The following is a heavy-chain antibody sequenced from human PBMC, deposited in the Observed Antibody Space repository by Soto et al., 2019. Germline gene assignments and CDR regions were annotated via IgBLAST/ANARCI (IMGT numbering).Heavy chain of an antibody. V-gene: IGHV1-2*04. J-gene: IGHJ4*02. CDR1: GYTFTGYY. CDR2: INPNSGGT. CDR3: ARAFDDSSYGYMY. D-gene: IGHD5-18*01. Sequence: GASVKVSCKASGYTFTGYYMHWVRQAPGQRLEWMGWINPNSGGTNYAQKFQGWVTMTRDTSISTAYMELSRLRSDDTAVYYCARAFDDSSYGYMYWGQGTLVTVSS.